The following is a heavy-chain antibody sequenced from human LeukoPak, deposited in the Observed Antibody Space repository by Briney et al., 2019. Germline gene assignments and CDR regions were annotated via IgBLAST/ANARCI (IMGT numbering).Heavy chain of an antibody. J-gene: IGHJ4*02. CDR1: GFTFSNYG. V-gene: IGHV3-23*01. CDR2: ISFSGANT. D-gene: IGHD6-19*01. Sequence: GGSLRLSCVASGFTFSNYGMSWVRQAPGKGLEWVSRISFSGANTYYADSVKGRFTISRDNSKNTLYLQMNSLRAEDTAVYYCAKDLSSGWYPYYFDFWGRGTLVTVSS. CDR3: AKDLSSGWYPYYFDF.